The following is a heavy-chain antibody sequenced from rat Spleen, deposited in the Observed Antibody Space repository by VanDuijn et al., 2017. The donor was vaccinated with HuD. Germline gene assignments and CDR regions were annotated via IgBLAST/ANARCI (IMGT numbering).Heavy chain of an antibody. J-gene: IGHJ1*01. CDR2: MKYTGYT. CDR3: TRDPVIGWYLDF. CDR1: GFSLTSYN. D-gene: IGHD1-12*01. V-gene: IGHV2-63*01. Sequence: QVQLKESGPGLVQSSQPLSLTCTVSGFSLTSYNVHWVRQPPGKGLEWMGRMKYTGYTSYNSALKSRLSISKDTAKNQVFLKMNSLQTDDTGTYFCTRDPVIGWYLDFWGPGTKVIVSS.